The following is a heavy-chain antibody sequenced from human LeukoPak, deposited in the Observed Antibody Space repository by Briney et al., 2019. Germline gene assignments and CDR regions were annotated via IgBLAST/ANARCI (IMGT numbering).Heavy chain of an antibody. CDR1: GFTFGNFG. D-gene: IGHD3-10*01. CDR3: TRELVSSGTGYFDL. CDR2: ITGSSTWT. J-gene: IGHJ2*01. Sequence: GGSLRLSCEASGFTFGNFGMTWVRQAPGKGLQWVSGITGSSTWTYYAASVKGRYTVSRDNSQNTLHLQMNSLSADDTAVYYCTRELVSSGTGYFDLWGRGTLVTVSS. V-gene: IGHV3-23*01.